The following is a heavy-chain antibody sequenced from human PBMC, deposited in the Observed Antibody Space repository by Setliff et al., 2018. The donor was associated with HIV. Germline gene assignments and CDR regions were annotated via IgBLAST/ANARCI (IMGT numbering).Heavy chain of an antibody. CDR3: AREDSSSWYSSLSF. CDR1: GGSISSTNW. J-gene: IGHJ1*01. V-gene: IGHV4-4*02. CDR2: IHHSGNT. D-gene: IGHD6-13*01. Sequence: ASETLSLTCAVSGGSISSTNWWSWVRQPPGKGLEWIGAIHHSGNTYYNPSLKSRVTISVDTPKNQFSLKLSSVTAADTAIYYCAREDSSSWYSSLSFWGQGTLVTVSS.